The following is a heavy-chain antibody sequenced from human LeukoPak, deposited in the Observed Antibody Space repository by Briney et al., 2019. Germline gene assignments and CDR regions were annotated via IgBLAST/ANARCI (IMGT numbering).Heavy chain of an antibody. CDR1: GGSISSGSYY. V-gene: IGHV4-61*02. J-gene: IGHJ4*02. D-gene: IGHD4-17*01. Sequence: SETLSLTCTVSGGSISSGSYYWSWIRQPAGKGLEWIGRIYTSGSTNYNPSLKSRVTISVDTSKNQFSLKLSSVTAADTAVYYCARGNTVMKSDYWGQGTLVTVSS. CDR3: ARGNTVMKSDY. CDR2: IYTSGST.